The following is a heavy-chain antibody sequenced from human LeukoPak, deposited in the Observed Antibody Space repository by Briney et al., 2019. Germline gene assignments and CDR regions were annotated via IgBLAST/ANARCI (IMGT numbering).Heavy chain of an antibody. D-gene: IGHD1-26*01. V-gene: IGHV3-21*01. CDR1: GFTFSSYS. Sequence: GGSLRLSCAASGFTFSSYSMNWVRQAPGKGLEWVSSISSSSSYIYYADSVKGRFTISRDDAKNSLYLQMNSLRAEDTAVYYCARERRTIVGATDYWGQGTLVTVSS. CDR2: ISSSSSYI. J-gene: IGHJ4*02. CDR3: ARERRTIVGATDY.